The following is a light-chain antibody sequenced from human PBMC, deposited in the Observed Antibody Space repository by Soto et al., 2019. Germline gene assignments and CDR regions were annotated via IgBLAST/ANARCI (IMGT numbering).Light chain of an antibody. CDR3: QQYRSSWT. V-gene: IGKV3-20*01. CDR2: DSS. Sequence: EIVLTQSPGTLSLSPGERATLSCRASQSVPSNFLSWYQQKPGQAPMLLIYDSSRRATGIPDRFSGSGSGTDFTLTISRLEPEDFAVYYCQQYRSSWTFGHGTKVEIK. CDR1: QSVPSNF. J-gene: IGKJ1*01.